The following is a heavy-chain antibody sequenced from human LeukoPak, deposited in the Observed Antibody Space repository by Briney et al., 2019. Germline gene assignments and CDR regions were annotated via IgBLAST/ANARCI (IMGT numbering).Heavy chain of an antibody. V-gene: IGHV1-8*01. CDR2: MNPNSGNT. Sequence: ASVKVSCKASGYTFTSYDINWVRQATGQGLEWMGWMNPNSGNTGYAQKFQGRVTMTRNTSISTAYMELSSLRSEDTAVYYCGRGDWFGDYYYYGMDVWGQGTTVTVSS. CDR1: GYTFTSYD. D-gene: IGHD3-10*01. CDR3: GRGDWFGDYYYYGMDV. J-gene: IGHJ6*02.